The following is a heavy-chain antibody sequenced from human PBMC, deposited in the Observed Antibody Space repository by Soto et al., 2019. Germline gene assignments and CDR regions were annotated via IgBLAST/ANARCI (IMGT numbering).Heavy chain of an antibody. CDR2: IYYSGST. J-gene: IGHJ5*02. CDR1: GGSLISGGYY. Sequence: SETLCVTCPVAGGSLISGGYYWSWIRQHPGKGLEWIGYIYYSGSTYYNPSLKSRVTISVDTSKNQFSLKLTSVTAADTAVYYCARSVFPWGQGTLVTSPQ. CDR3: ARSVFP. V-gene: IGHV4-31*03.